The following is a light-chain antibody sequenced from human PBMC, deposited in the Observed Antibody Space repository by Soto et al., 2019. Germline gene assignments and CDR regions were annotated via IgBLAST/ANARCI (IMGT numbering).Light chain of an antibody. Sequence: RANLSCRASQSVSSSYLAWYQQKPGQAPRLLIYGASSRATGIPDRFSGSVSWTDFTRTISRLETEDFAVYYWQQDENWPTWTFSQGTKVDIK. CDR2: GAS. CDR1: QSVSSSY. J-gene: IGKJ1*01. CDR3: QQDENWPTWT. V-gene: IGKV3-20*01.